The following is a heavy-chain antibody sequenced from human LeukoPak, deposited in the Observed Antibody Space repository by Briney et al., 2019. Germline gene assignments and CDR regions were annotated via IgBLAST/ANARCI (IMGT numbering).Heavy chain of an antibody. V-gene: IGHV1-69*13. J-gene: IGHJ4*02. D-gene: IGHD3-10*01. CDR2: IIPIVGTA. CDR3: ARGWGNYYGSGSYFDY. Sequence: SVKVSCKASGGTFSSYAISWVRQAAGQGREWMGGIIPIVGTANYAQKFQGGVTITADESTSTAYMVLSSLRSEDTAVYYCARGWGNYYGSGSYFDYWGQGTLVTVSS. CDR1: GGTFSSYA.